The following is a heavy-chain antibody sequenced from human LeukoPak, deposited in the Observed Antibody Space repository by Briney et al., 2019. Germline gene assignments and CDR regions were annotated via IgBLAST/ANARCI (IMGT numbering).Heavy chain of an antibody. D-gene: IGHD1-26*01. Sequence: GGSLRLSCIGTGLTFSSDAMGWVRQAPGKGLEWVSGISGSGGSTYYADSVKGRFTISRDNAKNTLYLQMNSLRAEDTSVYYCARDRNTGSSYENLFEYWGQGSLVTVSS. J-gene: IGHJ4*02. V-gene: IGHV3-23*01. CDR3: ARDRNTGSSYENLFEY. CDR2: ISGSGGST. CDR1: GLTFSSDA.